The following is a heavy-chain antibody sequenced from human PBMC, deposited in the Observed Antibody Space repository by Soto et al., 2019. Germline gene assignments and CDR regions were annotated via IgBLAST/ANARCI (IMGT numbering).Heavy chain of an antibody. V-gene: IGHV4-31*03. D-gene: IGHD3-16*01. CDR2: IYYSGST. J-gene: IGHJ4*02. Sequence: PSETLSLTCTVSGGSISSGGYYWSWIRQHPGKGLEWIGYIYYSGSTYYNPSLKSRVTISVDTSKNQFSLKLSSVTAADTAVYYCARVKHMITFGGVISFRPSGFDYWGQGTLVTVSS. CDR1: GGSISSGGYY. CDR3: ARVKHMITFGGVISFRPSGFDY.